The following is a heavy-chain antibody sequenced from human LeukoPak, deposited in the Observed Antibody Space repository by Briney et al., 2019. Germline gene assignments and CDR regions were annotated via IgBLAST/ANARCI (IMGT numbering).Heavy chain of an antibody. V-gene: IGHV1-69*04. J-gene: IGHJ4*02. CDR3: ARGGQQLVFDY. Sequence: SVKVSCKASGGTFSSYAISWVRQAPGQGLEWMGRIIPILGIANYAQKFQGRVTITADKSTSTAYMELSSLRSEDTAVYYCARGGQQLVFDYWGQGTLVTVSS. D-gene: IGHD6-13*01. CDR1: GGTFSSYA. CDR2: IIPILGIA.